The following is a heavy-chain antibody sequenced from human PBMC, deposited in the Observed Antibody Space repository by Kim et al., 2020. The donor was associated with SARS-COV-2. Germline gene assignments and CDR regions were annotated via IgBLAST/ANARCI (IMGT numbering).Heavy chain of an antibody. D-gene: IGHD6-19*01. CDR2: ISSSSSTI. CDR1: GFTFSSYS. V-gene: IGHV3-48*02. Sequence: GGSLRLSCAASGFTFSSYSMNWVRQAPGKGLEWVSYISSSSSTIYYADSVKGRFTISRDNAKNSLYLQMNSLRDEDTAVYYCARDFSYSSGWNQGGYWGQGTLVTVSS. CDR3: ARDFSYSSGWNQGGY. J-gene: IGHJ4*02.